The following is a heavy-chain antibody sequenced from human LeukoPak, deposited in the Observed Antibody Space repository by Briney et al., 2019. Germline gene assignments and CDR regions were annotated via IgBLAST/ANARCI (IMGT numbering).Heavy chain of an antibody. CDR2: MNPNSGNT. CDR1: GYTFTSYD. D-gene: IGHD4/OR15-4a*01. J-gene: IGHJ6*02. V-gene: IGHV1-8*01. CDR3: ARAHRYGDYYYYGMDV. Sequence: ASVKVSCKASGYTFTSYDINWVRQDTGQGLEWMGWMNPNSGNTGYAQKFQGGVTMTRNTSISTAYMELSSLRSEDTAVYYCARAHRYGDYYYYGMDVWGQGTTVTVSS.